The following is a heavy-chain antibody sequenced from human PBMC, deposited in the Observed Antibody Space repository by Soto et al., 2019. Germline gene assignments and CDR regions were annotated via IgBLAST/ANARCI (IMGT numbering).Heavy chain of an antibody. J-gene: IGHJ6*02. Sequence: QVQLQESGPGLVKPSETLSLTCTVSGGSISSYYWSWIRQPPGKGLEWIGYIYYSGSTNYNPSLKSRVTISVDTSKNQFSLKLSSVTAADTAVYYCARDGAMDPCYYYGMDVWGQGTTVTVSS. CDR1: GGSISSYY. D-gene: IGHD5-18*01. V-gene: IGHV4-59*01. CDR3: ARDGAMDPCYYYGMDV. CDR2: IYYSGST.